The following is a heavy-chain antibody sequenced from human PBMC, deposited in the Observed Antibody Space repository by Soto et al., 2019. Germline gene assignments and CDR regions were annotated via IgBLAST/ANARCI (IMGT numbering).Heavy chain of an antibody. CDR3: ARAPPHYDFLSGYYLDY. CDR2: INPSGGST. CDR1: GYTFTSYY. J-gene: IGHJ4*02. D-gene: IGHD3-3*01. Sequence: ASVKVSCKASGYTFTSYYMHWVRQAPGQGLEWMGIINPSGGSTSYAQKFQGRVTMTRDTSTSTVYMELSSLRSEDTAVYYCARAPPHYDFLSGYYLDYWGQRTLVTVSS. V-gene: IGHV1-46*03.